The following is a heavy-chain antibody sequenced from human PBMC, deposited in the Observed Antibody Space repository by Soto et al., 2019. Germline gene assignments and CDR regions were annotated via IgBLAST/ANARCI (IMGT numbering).Heavy chain of an antibody. Sequence: GGSLRLSCAASGFTFSSYAMSWVRQAPGKGLEWVSAISGSGGSTYYADSVKGRFTISRDNSKNTLYLQMNSLRAEDTAVYYCAKITGTTFSVLSRRYYYGMDVWGQGTTVTVSS. J-gene: IGHJ6*02. CDR3: AKITGTTFSVLSRRYYYGMDV. CDR2: ISGSGGST. D-gene: IGHD1-7*01. V-gene: IGHV3-23*01. CDR1: GFTFSSYA.